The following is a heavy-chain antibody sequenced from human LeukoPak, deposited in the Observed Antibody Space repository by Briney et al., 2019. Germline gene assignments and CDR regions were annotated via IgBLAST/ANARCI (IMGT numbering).Heavy chain of an antibody. CDR2: IYDSGST. Sequence: SETLSLTCTVSGGSISDYYWTWIRQPPGKGLEWIGYIYDSGSTNYNPSLKSRVSISVDTSKNQFSLKLSSVTAADTAVYYCARGLPPLGYWGQGTLVTVSS. J-gene: IGHJ4*02. CDR3: ARGLPPLGY. V-gene: IGHV4-59*12. CDR1: GGSISDYY.